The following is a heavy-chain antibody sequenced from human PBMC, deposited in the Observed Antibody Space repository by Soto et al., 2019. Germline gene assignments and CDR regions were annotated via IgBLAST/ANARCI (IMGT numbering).Heavy chain of an antibody. J-gene: IGHJ6*03. Sequence: EVQLVESGGTLVQPGMSLRLSCAASGFSFDEYAMHWVRQVPGKGLEWVAGVSWNSGTVGYGDSVKGRFTISRDNDKNSLYLQMNSLRAEDTAMYYCAKGFCSSAKCYTYSYMDVWGKGTAVTVSS. CDR3: AKGFCSSAKCYTYSYMDV. CDR1: GFSFDEYA. CDR2: VSWNSGTV. V-gene: IGHV3-9*01. D-gene: IGHD2-2*01.